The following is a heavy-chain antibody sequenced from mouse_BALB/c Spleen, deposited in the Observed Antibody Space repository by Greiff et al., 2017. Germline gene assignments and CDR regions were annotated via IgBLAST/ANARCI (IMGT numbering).Heavy chain of an antibody. V-gene: IGHV5-6*01. CDR2: ISSGGSYT. Sequence: EVNLVESGGDLVKPGGSLKLSCAASGFTFSSYGMSWVRQTPDKRLEWVATISSGGSYTYYPDSVKGRFTISRDNAKNTLYLQMSSLKSEDTAMYYCARAYEYYFDYWGQGTTLTVSS. CDR1: GFTFSSYG. J-gene: IGHJ2*01. D-gene: IGHD6-5*01. CDR3: ARAYEYYFDY.